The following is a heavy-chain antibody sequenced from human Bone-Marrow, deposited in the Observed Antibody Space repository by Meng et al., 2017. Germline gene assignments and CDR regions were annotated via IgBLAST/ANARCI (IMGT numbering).Heavy chain of an antibody. V-gene: IGHV3-20*04. Sequence: EVQLWGCGGREVRPGGSLRVSCAASVFAFDDYGMSWVRQAPGKGLEWVSGINWNGGSTGYADSVKGRFTISRDNAKNSLYLQMNGLRAEDTAVYYCAGDFDYWGQGTLVTVSS. CDR3: AGDFDY. J-gene: IGHJ4*02. CDR1: VFAFDDYG. CDR2: INWNGGST.